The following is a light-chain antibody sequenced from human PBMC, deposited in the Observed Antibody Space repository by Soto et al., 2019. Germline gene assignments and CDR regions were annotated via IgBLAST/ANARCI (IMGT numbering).Light chain of an antibody. CDR1: SSNVGTNH. CDR3: ATRDERLSGRV. V-gene: IGLV1-44*01. J-gene: IGLJ3*02. Sequence: QSVLTQPPSASWTPGQRVTISCSGSSSNVGTNHVNWYQQLPGTAPKLLIYSDNQRPSGVPDRFSGSKSGTSASLAISGLKSEDEADYYCATRDERLSGRVFGGGTKLTVL. CDR2: SDN.